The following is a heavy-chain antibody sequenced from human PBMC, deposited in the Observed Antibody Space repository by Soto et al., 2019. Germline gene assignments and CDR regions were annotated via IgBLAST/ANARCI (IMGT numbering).Heavy chain of an antibody. V-gene: IGHV3-23*01. Sequence: EVQLLESGGGLVQPGGSLRLSCAASGFTFGFYAMSWVRQAPGKGLEWVSTISGSGGTTYYSDSVKGRFTISRDHSKKTLYLKMNSLRAEYTAVYYCAKDSYGSGSYFDYWGQGTLVTVSS. CDR3: AKDSYGSGSYFDY. CDR1: GFTFGFYA. J-gene: IGHJ4*02. CDR2: ISGSGGTT. D-gene: IGHD3-10*01.